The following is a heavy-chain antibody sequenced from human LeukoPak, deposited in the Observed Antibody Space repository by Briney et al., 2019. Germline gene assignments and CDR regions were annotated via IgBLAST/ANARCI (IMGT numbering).Heavy chain of an antibody. CDR2: FDPEDGET. Sequence: ASVKVSCKVSGYTLTELSMHWVRQAPGKGLEWMGGFDPEDGETIYAQKFQGRVTMTEDTSTDTAYMELSSLRSVDTAVYYCATARGNSSSWNDYYYYGMDVWGQGTTVTVSS. D-gene: IGHD6-13*01. J-gene: IGHJ6*02. CDR3: ATARGNSSSWNDYYYYGMDV. V-gene: IGHV1-24*01. CDR1: GYTLTELS.